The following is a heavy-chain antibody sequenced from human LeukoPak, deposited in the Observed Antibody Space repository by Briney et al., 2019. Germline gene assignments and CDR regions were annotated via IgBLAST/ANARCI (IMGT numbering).Heavy chain of an antibody. CDR1: GFTFSDHY. V-gene: IGHV3-11*04. J-gene: IGHJ6*04. Sequence: GGSLRLSCAASGFTFSDHYMDWVRQAPGKGLEWVSYISSSGSTIYYADSVKGRFTISRDNAKNSLYLQMNSLRAEDTAVYYCAELGITMIGGVWGKGTTVTTSS. CDR3: AELGITMIGGV. CDR2: ISSSGSTI. D-gene: IGHD3-10*02.